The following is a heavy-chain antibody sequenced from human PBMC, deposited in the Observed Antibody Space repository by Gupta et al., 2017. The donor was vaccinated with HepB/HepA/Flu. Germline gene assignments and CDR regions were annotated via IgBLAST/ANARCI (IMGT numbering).Heavy chain of an antibody. V-gene: IGHV4-4*07. CDR1: GGSISSYY. CDR2: IYASGST. D-gene: IGHD3-22*01. CDR3: AREDQEYYYDTSGYYDY. J-gene: IGHJ4*02. Sequence: GLVKPSETLSLTCSVSGGSISSYYWSWIRQPAGKGLEWIGRIYASGSTNYNPSLKSRVTMSVDTSKNHFSLRLSSVAAADTAVYYCAREDQEYYYDTSGYYDYWGQGTLVTVSS.